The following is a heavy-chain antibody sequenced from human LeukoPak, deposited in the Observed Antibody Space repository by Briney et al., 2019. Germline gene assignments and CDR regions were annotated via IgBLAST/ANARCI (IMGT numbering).Heavy chain of an antibody. CDR1: GGFLSTYY. V-gene: IGHV4-4*07. J-gene: IGHJ6*03. CDR3: AKLGYYYYLDV. D-gene: IGHD3-16*01. CDR2: IYPSGST. Sequence: SETLSLTCTVSGGFLSTYYWSWVLQPAGKGLEWIGRIYPSGSTNYNPSLKSRVSMAVDTSKNQFSLKLYSVTAADTAVYYCAKLGYYYYLDVWGKGTTVTVSS.